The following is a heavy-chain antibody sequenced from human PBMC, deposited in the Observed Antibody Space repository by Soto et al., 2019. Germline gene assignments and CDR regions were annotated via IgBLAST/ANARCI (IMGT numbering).Heavy chain of an antibody. D-gene: IGHD3-3*01. J-gene: IGHJ6*02. Sequence: GSLRLGGAASGFTVSSYGMHWVRQAPGKGLEWVAVIWYDGSNKYYADSVKGRFTISRDNSKNTLYLQMNSLRAEDTAVYYCARGLITIFGVVIDYYYYYGMDVWGQGTTVTVS. V-gene: IGHV3-33*01. CDR2: IWYDGSNK. CDR1: GFTVSSYG. CDR3: ARGLITIFGVVIDYYYYYGMDV.